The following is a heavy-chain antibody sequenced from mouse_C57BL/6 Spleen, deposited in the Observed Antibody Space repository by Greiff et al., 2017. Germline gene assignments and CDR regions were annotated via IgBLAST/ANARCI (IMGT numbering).Heavy chain of an antibody. V-gene: IGHV1-58*01. Sequence: EVKLQESGAELVRPGSSVKMSCKTSGYTFTSYGINWVKQRPGQGLEWIGYIYIGNGYTEYNEKFKGKATLTSDTSSSTAYMQLSSLTSEDSAIYFCARTSHYYGSSYEGYFDVWGTGTTVTVSS. CDR3: ARTSHYYGSSYEGYFDV. J-gene: IGHJ1*03. CDR2: IYIGNGYT. CDR1: GYTFTSYG. D-gene: IGHD1-1*01.